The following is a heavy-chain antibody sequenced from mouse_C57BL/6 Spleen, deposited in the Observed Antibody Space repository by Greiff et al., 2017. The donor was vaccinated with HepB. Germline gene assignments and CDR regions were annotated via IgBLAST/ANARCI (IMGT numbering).Heavy chain of an antibody. V-gene: IGHV1-80*01. Sequence: VKLQESGAELVKPGASVKISCKASGYAFSSYWMNWVKQRPGKGLEWIGQIYPGDGDTNYNGKFKGKATLTADKSSSTAYMQLSSLTSEDSAVYFCARGGYCGSTDWYFDVWGTGTTVTVSS. CDR3: ARGGYCGSTDWYFDV. CDR1: GYAFSSYW. J-gene: IGHJ1*03. D-gene: IGHD1-1*01. CDR2: IYPGDGDT.